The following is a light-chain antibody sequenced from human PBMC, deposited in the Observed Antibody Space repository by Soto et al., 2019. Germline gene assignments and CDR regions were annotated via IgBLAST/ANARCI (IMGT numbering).Light chain of an antibody. CDR1: QDISDY. CDR3: QQYDDIPYT. J-gene: IGKJ2*01. Sequence: DIQMTQSPSSLSASVGDRVTITCQASQDISDYVNWYQHKPGKAPNLLIYDAFNLKTGVPSRFSASRSGTDLTFTISSLQPEDFATYFCQQYDDIPYTFGQGTKLEIK. CDR2: DAF. V-gene: IGKV1-33*01.